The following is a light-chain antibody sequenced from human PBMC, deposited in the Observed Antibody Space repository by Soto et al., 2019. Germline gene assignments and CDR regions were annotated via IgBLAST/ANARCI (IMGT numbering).Light chain of an antibody. J-gene: IGLJ2*01. CDR1: SSNIGAGYD. CDR3: QSYDSSLSGVV. V-gene: IGLV1-40*01. CDR2: GNS. Sequence: QSVLTQPPSVSGAPGQRVTISCTGSSSNIGAGYDVHWYQQLPGTAPKLLIYGNSNRPSGVPDRCSGSKSGTSASLAITGLQAEDEADYYCQSYDSSLSGVVFGGGNKLTVL.